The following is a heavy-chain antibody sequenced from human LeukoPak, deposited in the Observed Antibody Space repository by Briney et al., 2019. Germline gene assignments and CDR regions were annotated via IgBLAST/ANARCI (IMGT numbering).Heavy chain of an antibody. CDR3: ARREDMVRGVAMGAFDI. V-gene: IGHV4-61*02. J-gene: IGHJ3*02. CDR1: GGSISSGSYY. CDR2: IYTSGST. Sequence: SETLSLTCTVSGGSISSGSYYWSWIRQPAGKELEWIGRIYTSGSTNYNPSLKSRVTISVDTSKNQFSLKLSSVTAADTAVYYCARREDMVRGVAMGAFDIWGQGTMVTVSS. D-gene: IGHD3-10*01.